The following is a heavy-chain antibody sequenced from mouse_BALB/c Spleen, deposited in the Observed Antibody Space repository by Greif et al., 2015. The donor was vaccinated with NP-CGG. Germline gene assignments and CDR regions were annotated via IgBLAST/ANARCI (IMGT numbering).Heavy chain of an antibody. D-gene: IGHD4-1*01. CDR3: ARASNSYAMDY. CDR2: ISSGGSYT. CDR1: GFAFSSYD. Sequence: EVQRVESGGGLVKPGGSLKLSCAASGFAFSSYDMSWVRQTPEKRLEWVATISSGGSYTYYPDSVKGRFTISRDNARNTLYLQMSSLRSEDTALYYCARASNSYAMDYWGQGTSVTVSS. J-gene: IGHJ4*01. V-gene: IGHV5-9*02.